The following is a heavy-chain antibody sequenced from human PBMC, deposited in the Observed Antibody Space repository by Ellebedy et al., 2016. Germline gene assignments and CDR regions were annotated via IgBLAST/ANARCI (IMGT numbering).Heavy chain of an antibody. CDR1: GFTFSSYG. CDR3: GRDLEGGWWFDP. Sequence: GESLKISXAASGFTFSSYGMHWVRQAPGKGLEWVAVISYDGSNKYYADSVKGRFTISRDNSKNTLYLQMNSLRAEDTAVYYCGRDLEGGWWFDPWGQGTLVTVSS. CDR2: ISYDGSNK. J-gene: IGHJ5*02. D-gene: IGHD1-1*01. V-gene: IGHV3-30*03.